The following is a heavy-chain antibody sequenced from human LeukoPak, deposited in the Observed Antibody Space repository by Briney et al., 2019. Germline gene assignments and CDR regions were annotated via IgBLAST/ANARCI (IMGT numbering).Heavy chain of an antibody. CDR1: AYTLTELS. Sequence: ASVKVSCKVSAYTLTELSMHWVRQAPGEGREWMGDFDTEDGETIYAQKFQGRVTMTEDTSTDTAYMELSSLRSEDTAVYYCATDRNDPDAFDIWGQGTMVTVSS. CDR3: ATDRNDPDAFDI. J-gene: IGHJ3*02. CDR2: FDTEDGET. V-gene: IGHV1-24*01.